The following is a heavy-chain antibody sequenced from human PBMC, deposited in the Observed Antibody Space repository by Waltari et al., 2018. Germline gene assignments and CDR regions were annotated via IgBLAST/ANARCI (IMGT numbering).Heavy chain of an antibody. J-gene: IGHJ6*03. V-gene: IGHV1-69*14. CDR3: ARPPGGSRHYYYYMDV. Sequence: QVQLVQSGAEVKKPGSSVKVSCKASGGTFSSYAISWVRQAPGQGLEWMGGSTPIFGTANYAQKVQGRVTITADKSTSTAYMELSSLRSEDTAVYYCARPPGGSRHYYYYMDVWGKGTTVTVSS. CDR1: GGTFSSYA. D-gene: IGHD2-15*01. CDR2: STPIFGTA.